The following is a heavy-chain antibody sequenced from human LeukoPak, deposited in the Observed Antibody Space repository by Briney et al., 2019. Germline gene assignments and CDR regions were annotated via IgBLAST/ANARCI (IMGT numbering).Heavy chain of an antibody. CDR1: GLTFSSYG. D-gene: IGHD6-13*01. CDR2: ISYDGSNK. CDR3: AKDGRARYELLYSSSWYYFDY. V-gene: IGHV3-30*18. J-gene: IGHJ4*02. Sequence: GGSLRLSCAASGLTFSSYGMHWVRQAPGKGLEWVAVISYDGSNKYYADCVKGRFTISRDNSKNTLYLQMNSLRAEDTAAYYCAKDGRARYELLYSSSWYYFDYWGQGTLVTASS.